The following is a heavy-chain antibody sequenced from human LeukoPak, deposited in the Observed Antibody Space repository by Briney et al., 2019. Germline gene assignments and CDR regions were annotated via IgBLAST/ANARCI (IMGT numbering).Heavy chain of an antibody. CDR1: GFSVSLKY. J-gene: IGHJ2*01. V-gene: IGHV3-53*01. CDR2: LYSGSDT. CDR3: ARVGDHFHWYLDL. Sequence: GGSLTLSCAASGFSVSLKYMNWVRQAPGKGLEWVSILYSGSDTYYADSVKGRFTISRDSSKNMLFLHMNSLRAEDTAVYYCARVGDHFHWYLDLWGRGTLVTVSS. D-gene: IGHD3-3*02.